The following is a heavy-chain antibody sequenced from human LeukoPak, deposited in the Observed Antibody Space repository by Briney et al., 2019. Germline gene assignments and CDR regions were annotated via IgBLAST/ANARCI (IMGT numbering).Heavy chain of an antibody. J-gene: IGHJ4*02. CDR2: IYYSGST. CDR3: ARGVTIFGVVSKFDY. CDR1: GASISSYY. Sequence: SETLSLTCTLSGASISSYYWSWIRQPPGKGLEWIGYIYYSGSTNYNPSLKSRVTISVDTSKNQFSLKLSSVTAADTAVYYCARGVTIFGVVSKFDYWGQGTLVTVSS. V-gene: IGHV4-59*01. D-gene: IGHD3-3*01.